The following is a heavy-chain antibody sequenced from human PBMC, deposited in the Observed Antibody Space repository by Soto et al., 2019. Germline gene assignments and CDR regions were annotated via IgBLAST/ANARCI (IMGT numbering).Heavy chain of an antibody. Sequence: GESLKISCKGSGYSFTSYWIGWVRQMPGKGLEWMGIIYPGDSDTRYSPSFQGQVTISADKSISTAYLQWSSLKASDTAMYYCARHKGYGGNSATLRYYYYGMDVWGQGTTVTVSS. CDR3: ARHKGYGGNSATLRYYYYGMDV. CDR1: GYSFTSYW. V-gene: IGHV5-51*01. J-gene: IGHJ6*02. CDR2: IYPGDSDT. D-gene: IGHD4-17*01.